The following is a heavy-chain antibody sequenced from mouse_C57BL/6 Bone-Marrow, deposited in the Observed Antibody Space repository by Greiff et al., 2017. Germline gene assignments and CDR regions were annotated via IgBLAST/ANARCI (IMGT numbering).Heavy chain of an antibody. V-gene: IGHV1-80*01. CDR3: ASQRRGNAMDY. CDR1: GYAFSSYW. CDR2: IYPGDGDT. Sequence: QVQLQQSGAELVKPGASVKISCKASGYAFSSYWMNWVKQRPGKGLEWIGQIYPGDGDTNYNGKFKGKATLTADKSSSTAYMQLSSLTSEDSAVYFCASQRRGNAMDYWGQGTSVTVSS. J-gene: IGHJ4*01.